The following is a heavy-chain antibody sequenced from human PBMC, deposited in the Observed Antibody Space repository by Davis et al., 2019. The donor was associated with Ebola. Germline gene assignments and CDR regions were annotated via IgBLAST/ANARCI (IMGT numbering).Heavy chain of an antibody. V-gene: IGHV4-4*02. J-gene: IGHJ6*02. Sequence: MPSETLSLTCAVSGGSISSSNWWSWVRQPPGKGLEWIGYIYYSGSTNYNPSLKSRVTISVDTSKNQFSLKLSSVTAADTAVYYCARDPPGLYGMDVWGQGTTVTVSS. CDR2: IYYSGST. CDR3: ARDPPGLYGMDV. CDR1: GGSISSSNW.